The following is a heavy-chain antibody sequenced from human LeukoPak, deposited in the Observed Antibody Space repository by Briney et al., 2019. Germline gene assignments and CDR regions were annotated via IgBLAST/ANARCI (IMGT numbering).Heavy chain of an antibody. V-gene: IGHV3-7*03. CDR3: VKDLGSAITSALALDV. J-gene: IGHJ6*02. Sequence: AXSGFTFSSXXXXWVRXXPGKXXXXXXXIKQDGSEKYYVDSVKGRFTISRDNRKNLLHLQMNSLRPDDSAVYYCVKDLGSAITSALALDVWGQGTTVTVSS. D-gene: IGHD2-15*01. CDR1: GFTFSSXX. CDR2: IKQDGSEK.